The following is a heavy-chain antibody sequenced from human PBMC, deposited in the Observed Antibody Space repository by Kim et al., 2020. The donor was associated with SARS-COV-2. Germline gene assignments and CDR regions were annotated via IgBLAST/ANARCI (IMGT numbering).Heavy chain of an antibody. CDR3: AKGSLIAVAGSFDY. Sequence: ADSVKGRFTISRDNAKNSLYLQMNSLRAEDTALYYCAKGSLIAVAGSFDYWGQGTLVTVSS. J-gene: IGHJ4*02. D-gene: IGHD6-19*01. V-gene: IGHV3-9*01.